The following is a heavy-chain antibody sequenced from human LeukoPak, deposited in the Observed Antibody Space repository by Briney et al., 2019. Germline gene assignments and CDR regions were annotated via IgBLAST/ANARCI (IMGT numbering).Heavy chain of an antibody. CDR1: GFSFSTSP. CDR3: AKTHYDLLDV. V-gene: IGHV3-23*01. D-gene: IGHD5-12*01. J-gene: IGHJ6*02. Sequence: GGSLRLSCTPSGFSFSTSPMSWVRHPPGKGLEWVSAMNNGPGATFYRDSVRGRFTISRDDSKSTLYFQMNSLRAEDTGTYYCAKTHYDLLDVWGQGTTVTVSS. CDR2: MNNGPGAT.